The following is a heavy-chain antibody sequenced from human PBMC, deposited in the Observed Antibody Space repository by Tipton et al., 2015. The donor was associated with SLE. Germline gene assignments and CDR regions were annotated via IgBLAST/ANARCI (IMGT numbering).Heavy chain of an antibody. V-gene: IGHV3-20*04. D-gene: IGHD2-15*01. CDR3: ARGGYPPGGMDV. J-gene: IGHJ6*02. CDR2: INWNGGST. Sequence: SLRLSCAASGFTFSSYGMSWVRQAPGKGLEWVSGINWNGGSTGYADSVKGRFTISRDNAKNSLYLQMNSLRAEDTALYYCARGGYPPGGMDVWGQGTTVTVSS. CDR1: GFTFSSYG.